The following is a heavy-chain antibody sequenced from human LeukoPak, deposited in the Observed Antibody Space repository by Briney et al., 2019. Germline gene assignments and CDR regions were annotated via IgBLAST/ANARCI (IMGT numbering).Heavy chain of an antibody. CDR3: ARVPIPEVLWFGEEQGGYYYYYMDV. V-gene: IGHV1-18*04. Sequence: PGASVKVSCKASGYSFTGYYLDWVRQAPGQGLEWMGWISGYNGKTNYAQKLQGRVTMTTDTSTSTAYMELRSLRSDDTAMYYCARVPIPEVLWFGEEQGGYYYYYMDVWGKGTTVTISS. CDR2: ISGYNGKT. J-gene: IGHJ6*03. D-gene: IGHD3-10*01. CDR1: GYSFTGYY.